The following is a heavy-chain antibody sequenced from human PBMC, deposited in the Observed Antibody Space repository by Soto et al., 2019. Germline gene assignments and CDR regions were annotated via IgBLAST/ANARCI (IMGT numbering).Heavy chain of an antibody. Sequence: EVQLLESGGGFAQPGGSRRVSCAASGFPFSDYAMSWVRQAPGKGLEWVSIITATDGSTYYADSVKGRFTISRDDDKNTMHLHMNSMRVEDTAVYYCVKGLYVWGVTGDYWGQGTLVTVSS. CDR1: GFPFSDYA. D-gene: IGHD3-16*01. CDR2: ITATDGST. V-gene: IGHV3-23*01. CDR3: VKGLYVWGVTGDY. J-gene: IGHJ4*02.